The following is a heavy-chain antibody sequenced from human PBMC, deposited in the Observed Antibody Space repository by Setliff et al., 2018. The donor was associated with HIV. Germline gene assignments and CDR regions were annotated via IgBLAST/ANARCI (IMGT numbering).Heavy chain of an antibody. CDR1: GGSITSGGYY. Sequence: SETLSLTCTVSGGSITSGGYYWTWIRHYPGKGLEWIGYIYYRGSTNYNPSLRSRLTISADTSKNQLSLKLTSVTAADTAVYYCARLTYYYDTSGPAAAFDIWGQGTMVTVSS. V-gene: IGHV4-31*03. D-gene: IGHD3-22*01. CDR3: ARLTYYYDTSGPAAAFDI. J-gene: IGHJ3*02. CDR2: IYYRGST.